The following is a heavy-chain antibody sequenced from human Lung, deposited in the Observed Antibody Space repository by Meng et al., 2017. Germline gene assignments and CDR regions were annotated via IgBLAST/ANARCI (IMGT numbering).Heavy chain of an antibody. CDR1: GYSFTTSG. J-gene: IGHJ4*02. CDR2: ISTSTGKT. CDR3: ARDKDWNLDY. D-gene: IGHD3/OR15-3a*01. V-gene: IGHV1-18*01. Sequence: QVVQSGPEVKKPGASVKVSCKTSGYSFTTSGISWVRLAPGQGLEWLGWISTSTGKTKYAQKLQGRVTLTADTSTSTAYIELTSLRSDDTAIYYCARDKDWNLDYWGQGTLVTV.